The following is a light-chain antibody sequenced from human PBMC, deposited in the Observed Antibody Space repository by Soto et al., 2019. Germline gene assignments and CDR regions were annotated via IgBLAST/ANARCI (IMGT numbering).Light chain of an antibody. CDR2: DTS. CDR3: LEYKKWPLT. CDR1: QSLSSN. V-gene: IGKV3-15*01. J-gene: IGKJ4*01. Sequence: EIVMTQSPATLSVSPGERATLSCRASQSLSSNLAWYQQKPGQAPRLLIYDTSTRATGIPARFSGSGSGTEFTLTISSLQSEDFAVYYCLEYKKWPLTFGGGTKVEIK.